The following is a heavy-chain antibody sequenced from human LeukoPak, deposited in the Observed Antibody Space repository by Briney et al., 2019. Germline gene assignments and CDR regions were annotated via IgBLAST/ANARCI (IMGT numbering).Heavy chain of an antibody. CDR2: IYYSGST. J-gene: IGHJ2*01. Sequence: SETLSLTCTVSGGSINSGDYYWSWIRQPPGKGLEWIGYIYYSGSTNYNPSLKSRVTISVDTSKNQFSLKLSSVTAADTAVYYCARRGRYWYFDLWGRGTLVTVSS. CDR1: GGSINSGDYY. V-gene: IGHV4-61*08. CDR3: ARRGRYWYFDL.